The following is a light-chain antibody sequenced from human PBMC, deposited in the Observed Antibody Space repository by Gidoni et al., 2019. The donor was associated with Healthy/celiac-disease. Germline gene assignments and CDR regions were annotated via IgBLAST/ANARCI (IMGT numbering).Light chain of an antibody. CDR2: GAS. Sequence: DIVLTQSPGTLSLSPGERATLSCRASQSVSSIYLAWYQQKPGQAPRLLIYGASSRATGIPDRFSGSGSGTDFTLTISRLEPEDFAVYYCQQYGSSPSLTFGGGTKVEIK. V-gene: IGKV3-20*01. J-gene: IGKJ4*01. CDR1: QSVSSIY. CDR3: QQYGSSPSLT.